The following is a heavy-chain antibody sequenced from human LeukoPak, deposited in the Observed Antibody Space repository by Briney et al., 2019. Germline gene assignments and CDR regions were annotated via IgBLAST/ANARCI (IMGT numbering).Heavy chain of an antibody. CDR3: ARGSGSYFVFDY. D-gene: IGHD3-10*01. CDR2: IYYSGST. CDR1: GGSISSGGYY. V-gene: IGHV4-31*03. J-gene: IGHJ4*02. Sequence: PSQTLPLTCTVSGGSISSGGYYWSWIRQHPGKGLEWIGYIYYSGSTYYNPSPKSRVTISVDTSKNQFSLKLSSVTAADTAVYYCARGSGSYFVFDYWGQGTLVTVSS.